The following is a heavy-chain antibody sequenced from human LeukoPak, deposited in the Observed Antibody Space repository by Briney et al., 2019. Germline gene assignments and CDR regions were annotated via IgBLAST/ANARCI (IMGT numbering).Heavy chain of an antibody. CDR3: ARDLRVDSGDY. V-gene: IGHV1-2*02. D-gene: IGHD1-26*01. J-gene: IGHJ4*02. CDR2: INPNSGGT. Sequence: GASVRVSCKASGYTFTGYYMHWVRQAPGQGLEWMGWINPNSGGTNYAQKFQGRATMTRDTSISTAYMELSRLRFDDTAVYYCARDLRVDSGDYWGQGTLVTVSS. CDR1: GYTFTGYY.